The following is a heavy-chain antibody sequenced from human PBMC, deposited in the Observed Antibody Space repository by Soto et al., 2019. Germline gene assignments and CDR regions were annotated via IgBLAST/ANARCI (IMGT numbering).Heavy chain of an antibody. D-gene: IGHD2-21*01. CDR3: TIGSWSGEVFDI. Sequence: QVQLVQSGAEVKKPGSSVKVSCKDSGGTFSTYSMFWVRQAPGQGLEWMGRIIPMLGVRNYAQRFQDRVTITADKSTATVHMELRSLRAEDTALYYCTIGSWSGEVFDIWGQGTMVTVSS. J-gene: IGHJ3*02. CDR1: GGTFSTYS. CDR2: IIPMLGVR. V-gene: IGHV1-69*02.